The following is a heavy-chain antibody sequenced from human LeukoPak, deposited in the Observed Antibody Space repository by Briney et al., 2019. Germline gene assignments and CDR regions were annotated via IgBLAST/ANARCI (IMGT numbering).Heavy chain of an antibody. CDR3: ARSSAGVPFDY. CDR1: GASISTGSYY. V-gene: IGHV4-39*02. J-gene: IGHJ4*02. CDR2: ISYSGTT. D-gene: IGHD6-13*01. Sequence: SPSQTLSLTFTVSGASISTGSYYWGWVRQPPGKWLEYIGSISYSGTTYYNPSLKSRVTISVDTSKNHFSLNLSSVSAADTAVYYCARSSAGVPFDYWGQGTLVTVSS.